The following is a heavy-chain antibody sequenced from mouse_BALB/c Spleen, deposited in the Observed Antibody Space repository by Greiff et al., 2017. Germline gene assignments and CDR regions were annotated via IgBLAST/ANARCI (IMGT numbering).Heavy chain of an antibody. CDR1: GFAFSSYD. D-gene: IGHD1-1*02. J-gene: IGHJ4*01. V-gene: IGHV5-12-1*01. Sequence: EVQRVESGGGLVKPGGSLKLSCAASGFAFSSYDMSWVRQTPEKRLEWVAYISSGGGSTYYPDTVKGRFTISRDNAKNTLYLQMSSLKSEDTAMYYCARRGVLWTTMDYWGQGTSVTVSS. CDR3: ARRGVLWTTMDY. CDR2: ISSGGGST.